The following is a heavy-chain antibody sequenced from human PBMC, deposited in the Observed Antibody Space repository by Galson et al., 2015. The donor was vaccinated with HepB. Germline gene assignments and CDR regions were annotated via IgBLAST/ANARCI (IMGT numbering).Heavy chain of an antibody. CDR3: ARVRHYDILTGYYWYYMDV. V-gene: IGHV2-70*17. Sequence: PALVKPTQTLTLTCTFSGFSLTTSGMCVSWIRQPPGKALEWLARIDWDDDEFYSTSLKTRLSISKDTSKSQVVLTMTNMDPVDTATYYCARVRHYDILTGYYWYYMDVWGKGTTVTVSS. CDR1: GFSLTTSGMC. D-gene: IGHD3-9*01. J-gene: IGHJ6*03. CDR2: IDWDDDE.